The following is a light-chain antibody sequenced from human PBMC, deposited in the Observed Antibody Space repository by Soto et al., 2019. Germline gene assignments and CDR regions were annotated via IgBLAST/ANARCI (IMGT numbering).Light chain of an antibody. CDR3: CSYAGSYTWV. CDR1: SSDVGGYNY. J-gene: IGLJ3*02. V-gene: IGLV2-11*01. CDR2: DVS. Sequence: QSALTQPRSVSGSPGQSVTISCTGTSSDVGGYNYVSWYQQHPGKAPKLMIYDVSQRPSGVPDRFSGSKSANTASLTISGLQAEDEADYYCCSYAGSYTWVFGGGTKVTAL.